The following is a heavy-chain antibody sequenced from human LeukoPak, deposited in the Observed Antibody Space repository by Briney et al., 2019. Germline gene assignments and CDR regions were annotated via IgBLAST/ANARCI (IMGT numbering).Heavy chain of an antibody. CDR2: ITWNRDNI. D-gene: IGHD3-22*01. V-gene: IGHV3-9*01. CDR1: GFTFDDYA. Sequence: GGSLRLSCTVSGFTFDDYAMHWVRHTPGKGLERVAGITWNRDNIGYGDSVKGRFTISRDNVKNVLYLQMNSLRPEDTALYYCAKDLSSAITSALVLDVWGQGTTV. CDR3: AKDLSSAITSALVLDV. J-gene: IGHJ6*02.